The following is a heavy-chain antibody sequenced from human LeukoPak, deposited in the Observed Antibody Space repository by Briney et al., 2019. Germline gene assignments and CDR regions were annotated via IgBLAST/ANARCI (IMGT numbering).Heavy chain of an antibody. Sequence: SETLSLTCTVSGGSMSGYFWSWIRQPPGKRLEWIGYIYYSGSTNYNPSLKSRVTISVDTSKNQFSLKLSSVTAADTAVYYCARSITSSWYGDFQHWGQGTLVTVSS. CDR3: ARSITSSWYGDFQH. CDR1: GGSMSGYF. D-gene: IGHD6-13*01. CDR2: IYYSGST. J-gene: IGHJ1*01. V-gene: IGHV4-59*01.